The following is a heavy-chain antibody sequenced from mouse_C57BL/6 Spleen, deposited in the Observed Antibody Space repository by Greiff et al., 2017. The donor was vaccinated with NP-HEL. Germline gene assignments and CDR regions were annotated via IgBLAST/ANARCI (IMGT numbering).Heavy chain of an antibody. CDR3: ARGGLRLAMDY. D-gene: IGHD2-4*01. CDR2: IYPGSGST. V-gene: IGHV1-55*01. CDR1: GYTFTSYW. Sequence: QVQLKQPGAELVKPGASVKMSCKASGYTFTSYWITWVKQRPGQGLEWIGDIYPGSGSTNYNEKFKSKATLTVDTSSSTAYMQLSSLTSEDSAVYYCARGGLRLAMDYWGQGTSVTVSS. J-gene: IGHJ4*01.